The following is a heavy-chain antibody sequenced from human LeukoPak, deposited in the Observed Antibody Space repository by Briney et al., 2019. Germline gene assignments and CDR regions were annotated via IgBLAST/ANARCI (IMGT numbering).Heavy chain of an antibody. CDR1: GGSISSYY. Sequence: SETLSLTCTVSGGSISSYYWSWIRQPAGKGLEWIGRIYTSGSTNYNPSLKSRVTISVDTSKNQFSLKLSSVTAADTAAYYCARAHKYHYYDSSGAFDVWGQGTVVIVSS. CDR3: ARAHKYHYYDSSGAFDV. D-gene: IGHD3-22*01. J-gene: IGHJ3*01. CDR2: IYTSGST. V-gene: IGHV4-4*07.